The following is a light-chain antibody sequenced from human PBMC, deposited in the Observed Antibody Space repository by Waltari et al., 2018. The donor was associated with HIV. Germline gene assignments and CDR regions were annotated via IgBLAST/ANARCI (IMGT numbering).Light chain of an antibody. J-gene: IGKJ5*01. Sequence: IQLTQSPSSLSASVGERVTIPCQASQDIRKYLNWYQQKPGKAPNLLIYDASNLETGVPSRFSGSGSGTDFTFTISSLQAEDIGTFYCQQYDDLPTFGQGTRLEIK. V-gene: IGKV1-33*01. CDR3: QQYDDLPT. CDR2: DAS. CDR1: QDIRKY.